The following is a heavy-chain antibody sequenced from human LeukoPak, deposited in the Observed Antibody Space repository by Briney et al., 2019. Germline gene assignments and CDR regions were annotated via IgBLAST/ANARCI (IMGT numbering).Heavy chain of an antibody. CDR2: INGDGSHK. CDR1: GFTFTTYW. V-gene: IGHV3-7*01. J-gene: IGHJ4*02. D-gene: IGHD3-22*01. CDR3: ARDPPHRFTMIEKDS. Sequence: GGSLRLSCAASGFTFTTYWMAWVRQAPGKGLEWVANINGDGSHKNYLDSVKGRFTISRDNTKNSVYLQLNSLRAEDTGVYYCARDPPHRFTMIEKDSWGQGTLVTVSS.